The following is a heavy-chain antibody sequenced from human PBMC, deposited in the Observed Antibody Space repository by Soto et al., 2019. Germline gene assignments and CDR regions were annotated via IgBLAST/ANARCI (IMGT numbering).Heavy chain of an antibody. Sequence: EVQLLESGGGLVQPGGSLRLSCAASGFTFRTCAMTWVRQAPEKGLEWVATTDSGGTRTFYADSVKGRFTISRDNSQNTLYLQMNGLRADDTAIYYCAKRGGEVPVAAYSYYYMDVWGKGTTVTVSS. D-gene: IGHD3-16*01. CDR2: TDSGGTRT. J-gene: IGHJ6*03. V-gene: IGHV3-23*05. CDR3: AKRGGEVPVAAYSYYYMDV. CDR1: GFTFRTCA.